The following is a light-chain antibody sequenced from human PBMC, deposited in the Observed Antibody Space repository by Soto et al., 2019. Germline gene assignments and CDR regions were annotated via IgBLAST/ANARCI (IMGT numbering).Light chain of an antibody. CDR3: SSYTSSITLV. V-gene: IGLV2-14*01. CDR2: EVS. CDR1: SSDVGGYNY. Sequence: QSVLTQPASVSGSPGQSITISCTGSSSDVGGYNYVSWYQQHPGKAPKLMIYEVSNRPSGISNRFSGSKSGNTASLTLSGLQAEDDADYYCSSYTSSITLVFGGGTKLTVL. J-gene: IGLJ2*01.